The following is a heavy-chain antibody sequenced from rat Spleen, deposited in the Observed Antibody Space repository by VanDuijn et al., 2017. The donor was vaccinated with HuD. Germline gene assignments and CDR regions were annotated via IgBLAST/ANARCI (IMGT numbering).Heavy chain of an antibody. CDR2: ISSGGGGI. V-gene: IGHV5S23*01. J-gene: IGHJ2*01. CDR1: GFTFSNYY. CDR3: ARLTGGHFDY. D-gene: IGHD5-1*01. Sequence: EVQLVESGGGLVQPGRSLKLSCAASGFTFSNYYMAWVRQAPSKGLEWVAYISSGGGGIYYPDSVKGRFTISRDNAKSTLYLQMDSLRSEDTASYYCARLTGGHFDYWGQGVMGTVSS.